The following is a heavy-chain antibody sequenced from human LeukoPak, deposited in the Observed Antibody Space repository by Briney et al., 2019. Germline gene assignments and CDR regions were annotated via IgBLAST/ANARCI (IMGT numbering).Heavy chain of an antibody. D-gene: IGHD3-10*01. J-gene: IGHJ4*02. CDR2: IYYSGST. CDR1: GGAINNYY. CDR3: ARYYYVSGSYYFDY. Sequence: PSETLSLTCTVSGGAINNYYWSWIRQPPGKGLEWIGYIYYSGSTNYNPSLKSRLTISVDTSKNHFSLKLSSVTAADTAVYYCARYYYVSGSYYFDYWGQGTLVTASS. V-gene: IGHV4-59*01.